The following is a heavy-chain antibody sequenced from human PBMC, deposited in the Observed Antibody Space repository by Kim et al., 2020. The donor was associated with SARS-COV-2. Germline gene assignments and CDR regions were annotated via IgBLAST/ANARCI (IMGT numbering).Heavy chain of an antibody. CDR3: ARHSARDFWSGFSFDY. V-gene: IGHV4-59*08. Sequence: SETLSLTCTVSGGSISSYYWSWIRQPPGKGLEWIGYIYYSGSTNYNPSLKSRVTISVDTSKNQFSLKLSSVTAADTAVYYCARHSARDFWSGFSFDYWGQGTLVTVSS. CDR1: GGSISSYY. J-gene: IGHJ4*02. CDR2: IYYSGST. D-gene: IGHD3-3*01.